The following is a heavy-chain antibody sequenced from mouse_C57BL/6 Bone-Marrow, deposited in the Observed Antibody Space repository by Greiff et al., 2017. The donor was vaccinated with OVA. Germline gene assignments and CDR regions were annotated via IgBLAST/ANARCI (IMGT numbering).Heavy chain of an antibody. V-gene: IGHV14-4*01. J-gene: IGHJ4*01. CDR1: GFNIKDDY. D-gene: IGHD1-1*01. CDR2: IDPENGDT. Sequence: EVQLQQSGAELVRPGASVKLSRTASGFNIKDDYMHWVKQRPEQGLEWIGWIDPENGDTEYASKFQGKATITADTSSNTAYLQLSSLTSEDTAVYYCTTRALRYYGSSPLAMDYWGQGTSVTVSS. CDR3: TTRALRYYGSSPLAMDY.